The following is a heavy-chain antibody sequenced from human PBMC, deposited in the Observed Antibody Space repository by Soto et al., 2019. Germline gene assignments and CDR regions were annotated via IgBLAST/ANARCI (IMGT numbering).Heavy chain of an antibody. CDR2: IYYSGST. D-gene: IGHD2-2*01. CDR1: GGSISSGGFY. V-gene: IGHV4-61*08. Sequence: SETLSLTCTVSGGSISSGGFYWSWIRQPPGKGLEWIGYIYYSGSTNYNPSLKSRVTISVDTSKNQFSLKLSSVTAADTAVYYCARGTSWSGMDVWGQGTTVTVSS. J-gene: IGHJ6*02. CDR3: ARGTSWSGMDV.